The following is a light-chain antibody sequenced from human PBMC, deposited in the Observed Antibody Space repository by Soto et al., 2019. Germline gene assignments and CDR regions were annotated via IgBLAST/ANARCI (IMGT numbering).Light chain of an antibody. J-gene: IGKJ1*01. CDR1: QNIYSN. CDR2: GAS. CDR3: QQYGSSGT. V-gene: IGKV3-20*01. Sequence: EIGMTQSPATLSVSPGERATLSCRASQNIYSNIAWYQQKPGQAPRLLIYGASSRATGIPDRFSGSGSGTDFTLTISRLEPEDFAVYYCQQYGSSGTFGQGTKVDI.